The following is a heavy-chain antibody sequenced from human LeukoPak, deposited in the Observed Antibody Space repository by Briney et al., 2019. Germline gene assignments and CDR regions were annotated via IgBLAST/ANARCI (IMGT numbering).Heavy chain of an antibody. CDR3: ARQDDVLDGHNSDDWDYFDY. V-gene: IGHV4-39*01. CDR1: GGSMTDSRYS. J-gene: IGHJ4*02. CDR2: VNFSGTP. Sequence: PSETLSLTCAVSGGSMTDSRYSWVWIRQSPGKGLEWIGSVNFSGTPYYNPSVQSRLTISMDTSTKQFSLTLTAVTATDTAVYYCARQDDVLDGHNSDDWDYFDYWGQGTLVTVSS. D-gene: IGHD5-24*01.